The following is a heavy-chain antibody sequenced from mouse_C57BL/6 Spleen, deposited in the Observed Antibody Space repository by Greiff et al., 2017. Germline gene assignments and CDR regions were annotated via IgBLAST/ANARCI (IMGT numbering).Heavy chain of an antibody. J-gene: IGHJ4*01. CDR2: IHPNSGST. CDR3: AIYGNYDEDYYAMDY. CDR1: GYTFTSYW. V-gene: IGHV1-64*01. Sequence: QVQLQQPGAELVKPGASVKLSCKASGYTFTSYWMHWVKQRPGQGLEWIGMIHPNSGSTNYNEKFKSKATLTVDKSSSTAYMQLSSLTSEDSAVYYCAIYGNYDEDYYAMDYWGQGTSVTVSS. D-gene: IGHD2-1*01.